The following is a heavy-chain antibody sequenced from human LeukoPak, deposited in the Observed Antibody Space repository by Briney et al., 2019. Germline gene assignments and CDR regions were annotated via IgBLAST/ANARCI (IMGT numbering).Heavy chain of an antibody. J-gene: IGHJ4*02. Sequence: GGSLRLSCAASGFTFSTYWVTWVRQAPGKGLEWGSAISGSGGSTYYADSVKGRFTISRDNSKNTLYLQMNSLRAEDTAVYYCATSSCDDFDYWGQGTLVTVSS. CDR2: ISGSGGST. CDR1: GFTFSTYW. CDR3: ATSSCDDFDY. V-gene: IGHV3-23*01.